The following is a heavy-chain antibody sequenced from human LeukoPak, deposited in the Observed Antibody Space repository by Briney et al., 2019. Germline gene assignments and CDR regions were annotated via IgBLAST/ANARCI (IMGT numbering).Heavy chain of an antibody. CDR3: AGRTYGSGSYLFHY. Sequence: PGRSLRLSCAASGFTFSDYYMNWIRQAPGKGLEWVSYISNSGTTIYYADSVKGRFTISRDNAKNSLYLQMNSLRAEDTAVYYCAGRTYGSGSYLFHYWGQGTLVTVSS. D-gene: IGHD3-10*01. CDR2: ISNSGTTI. CDR1: GFTFSDYY. V-gene: IGHV3-11*01. J-gene: IGHJ4*02.